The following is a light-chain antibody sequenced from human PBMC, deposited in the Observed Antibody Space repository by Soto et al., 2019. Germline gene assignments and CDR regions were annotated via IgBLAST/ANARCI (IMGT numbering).Light chain of an antibody. CDR3: SSYTSSSTLDVV. J-gene: IGLJ2*01. Sequence: QSALTQPASVSGSPGQSITISCTGTSSDVGGYNYVSWYQQHPGKAPKLMIYDVSNRPSGVSNRFSGSKSGNKASLTISGLQAEDEADYYCSSYTSSSTLDVVFGGGTQLTVL. CDR1: SSDVGGYNY. CDR2: DVS. V-gene: IGLV2-14*01.